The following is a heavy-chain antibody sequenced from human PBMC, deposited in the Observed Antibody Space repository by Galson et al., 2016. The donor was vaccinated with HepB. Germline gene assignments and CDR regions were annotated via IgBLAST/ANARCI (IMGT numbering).Heavy chain of an antibody. Sequence: SVKVSCKASGYTFTGYYMHWVRQAPGQGLEWMGWINPNSGGTNYAQKFQGWVTMTRDTSISTAYMELSRLRSDDTAVYYCAREGTGDQEGDVKWGDAFDFWGQGTMVTVSS. D-gene: IGHD7-27*01. J-gene: IGHJ3*01. V-gene: IGHV1-2*04. CDR2: INPNSGGT. CDR1: GYTFTGYY. CDR3: AREGTGDQEGDVKWGDAFDF.